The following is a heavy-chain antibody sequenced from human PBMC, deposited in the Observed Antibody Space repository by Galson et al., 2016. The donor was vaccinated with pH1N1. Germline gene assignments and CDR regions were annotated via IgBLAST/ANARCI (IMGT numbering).Heavy chain of an antibody. CDR2: INTNTGSP. CDR1: GYTFTSNA. V-gene: IGHV7-4-1*04. J-gene: IGHJ6*02. D-gene: IGHD2-2*01. CDR3: ARSYCSSTSCYGGSYYYYGMDV. Sequence: PVKVSCKASGYTFTSNAMNWVRQAPGQGLEWMGWINTNTGSPTYAQGFTGRFVFSLDTSVSMAYLQISSLKAEDTAVYYCARSYCSSTSCYGGSYYYYGMDVWGQGTTVTVSS.